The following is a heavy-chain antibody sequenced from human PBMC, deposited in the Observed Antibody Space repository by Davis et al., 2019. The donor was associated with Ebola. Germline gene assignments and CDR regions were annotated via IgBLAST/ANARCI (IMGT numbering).Heavy chain of an antibody. D-gene: IGHD3-3*01. CDR2: INSDGSST. CDR3: ARDQEPSSITIFGVAVDY. J-gene: IGHJ4*02. CDR1: GFTFSSYW. V-gene: IGHV3-74*01. Sequence: HTGGSLRLSCVASGFTFSSYWMHWVRQAPGKGLVWVSRINSDGSSTNYADSVKGRFTISRDNSKNTLYLQMNSLRAEDTAVYYCARDQEPSSITIFGVAVDYWGQGTLVTVSS.